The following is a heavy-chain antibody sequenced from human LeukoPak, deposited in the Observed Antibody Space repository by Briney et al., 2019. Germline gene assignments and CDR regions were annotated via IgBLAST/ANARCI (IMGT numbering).Heavy chain of an antibody. Sequence: GGSLRLSCAASGFTFSTYAMNWVRQAPGKGLEWVAVISDDGRHNYYADSVKGRFTISRDNSKNTLYLQMNSLRAEDTAVYYCARGVWAAAGYYFDYWGQGTLVTVSS. CDR2: ISDDGRHN. CDR3: ARGVWAAAGYYFDY. CDR1: GFTFSTYA. D-gene: IGHD6-13*01. V-gene: IGHV3-30*14. J-gene: IGHJ4*02.